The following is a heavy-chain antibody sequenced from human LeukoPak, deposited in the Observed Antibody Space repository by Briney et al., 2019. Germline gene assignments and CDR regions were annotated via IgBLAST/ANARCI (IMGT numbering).Heavy chain of an antibody. CDR3: ARVVVVVAAPYYFDY. Sequence: GGSLRLSCAASGFTFSTYSMNWVRQAPGKGLEWVSFISTSSSYIYYADSVKGRSTISRDNSKNTLYLQMNSLSAEDTAVYYCARVVVVVAAPYYFDYWGQGTLVTVSS. V-gene: IGHV3-21*01. D-gene: IGHD2-15*01. CDR2: ISTSSSYI. J-gene: IGHJ4*02. CDR1: GFTFSTYS.